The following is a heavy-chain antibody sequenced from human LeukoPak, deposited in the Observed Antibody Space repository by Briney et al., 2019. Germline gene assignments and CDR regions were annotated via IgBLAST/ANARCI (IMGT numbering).Heavy chain of an antibody. D-gene: IGHD3-10*01. CDR3: ATRVGFGELSYYYYGMDV. CDR2: IYYSGST. Sequence: PSETLSLTCTVSGGSISSYYWSWIRQPLGKGLEWIGYIYYSGSTNYNPSLKSRVTISVCPSKTQFSLKLSSVTAADTAVYYCATRVGFGELSYYYYGMDVWGQGTTVTVSS. V-gene: IGHV4-59*08. CDR1: GGSISSYY. J-gene: IGHJ6*02.